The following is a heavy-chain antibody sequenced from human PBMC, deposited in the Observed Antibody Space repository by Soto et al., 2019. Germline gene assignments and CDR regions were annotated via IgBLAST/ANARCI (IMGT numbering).Heavy chain of an antibody. CDR2: INPNSGGT. D-gene: IGHD3-9*01. CDR3: TTHKRWLAGYYRFLAAFDI. V-gene: IGHV1-2*02. Sequence: ASVKVSCKASGHTFTGYYMHWVRQAPGQGLEWMGWINPNSGGTNYAQKLQGRLTMTEDASTDTAYMELNSLKPEDTAVYYCTTHKRWLAGYYRFLAAFDIWGQGTMVTVSS. CDR1: GHTFTGYY. J-gene: IGHJ3*02.